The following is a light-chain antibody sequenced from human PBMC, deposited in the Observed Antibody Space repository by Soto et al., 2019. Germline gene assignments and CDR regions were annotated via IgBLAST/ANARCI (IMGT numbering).Light chain of an antibody. CDR3: QQYSIWRT. Sequence: EIVMTQSPATLSLSTSERATLSCRASESGSTNLAWYQQKAGQAPRLLIYGASTRATGIPARFSGSGSGTEFTLTISSLQSEDFAVYYCQQYSIWRTFGQGTKVDIK. CDR1: ESGSTN. V-gene: IGKV3-15*01. J-gene: IGKJ1*01. CDR2: GAS.